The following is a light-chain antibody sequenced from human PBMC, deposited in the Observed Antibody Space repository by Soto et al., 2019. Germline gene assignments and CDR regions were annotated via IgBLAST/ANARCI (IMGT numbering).Light chain of an antibody. CDR3: HQYHASAYT. CDR2: GAS. Sequence: EIVLTQSPGTLSLSPGERATLSCRARQGVSSPYLAWYQQKPGQAPRLLIYGASSRASGIPDMFSGSGSWTDFPLTISRLEPEDFAVDYCHQYHASAYTFGQGTKLEIK. J-gene: IGKJ2*01. V-gene: IGKV3-20*01. CDR1: QGVSSPY.